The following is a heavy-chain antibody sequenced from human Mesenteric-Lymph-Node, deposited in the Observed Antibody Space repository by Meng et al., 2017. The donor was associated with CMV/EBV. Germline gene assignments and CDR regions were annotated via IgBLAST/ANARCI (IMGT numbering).Heavy chain of an antibody. CDR1: GFSFSYYG. D-gene: IGHD2-15*01. Sequence: GGSLRLSCEASGFSFSYYGMNWVRQAPGKGLEWVSSITSSGNYMYYADSVKGRFTISRDNAKNSLYLQMNSLRAEDTALYYCARKGRDAFDIWGQGTMVTVSS. J-gene: IGHJ3*02. V-gene: IGHV3-21*04. CDR3: ARKGRDAFDI. CDR2: ITSSGNYM.